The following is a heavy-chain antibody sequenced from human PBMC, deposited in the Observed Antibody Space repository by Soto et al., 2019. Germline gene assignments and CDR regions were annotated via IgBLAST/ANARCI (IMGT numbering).Heavy chain of an antibody. CDR2: IRSKEGGGTT. CDR3: TTDFFGRYTWIDH. J-gene: IGHJ5*02. D-gene: IGHD2-2*02. V-gene: IGHV3-15*07. CDR1: GSTFSDVW. Sequence: GGSLRLSCVLSGSTFSDVWMNWVRQAPGKGLEWVGRIRSKEGGGTTDYAAPVEGRFTISGEDPKSTLYLQMNSLKTEDTAVYYCTTDFFGRYTWIDHWGQGALVTVSS.